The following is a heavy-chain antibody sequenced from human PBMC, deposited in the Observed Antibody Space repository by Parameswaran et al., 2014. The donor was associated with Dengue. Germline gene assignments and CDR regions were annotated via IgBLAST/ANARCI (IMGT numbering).Heavy chain of an antibody. CDR2: IIPILGIA. V-gene: IGHV1-69*04. J-gene: IGHJ5*02. Sequence: WVRQAPGQGLEWMGRIIPILGIANYAQKFQGRVTITADKSTSTAYMELSSLRSEDTAVYYCARGAIDGIAADLDWFDPWGQGTLVTVSS. D-gene: IGHD6-13*01. CDR3: ARGAIDGIAADLDWFDP.